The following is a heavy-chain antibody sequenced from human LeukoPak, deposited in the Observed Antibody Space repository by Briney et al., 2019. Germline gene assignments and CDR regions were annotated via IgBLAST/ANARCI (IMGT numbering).Heavy chain of an antibody. Sequence: GGSLRLSCAASGFRFPSYAMSWVRQAPGKGLEWVSSISGSGGSTYYADSVKGRFTISRDNSKNTLYLQMNGLRAEDTAVYYCAKDRGGYYPRDAFDIRGQGTMVTVSS. D-gene: IGHD3-3*01. CDR2: ISGSGGST. V-gene: IGHV3-23*01. CDR3: AKDRGGYYPRDAFDI. CDR1: GFRFPSYA. J-gene: IGHJ3*02.